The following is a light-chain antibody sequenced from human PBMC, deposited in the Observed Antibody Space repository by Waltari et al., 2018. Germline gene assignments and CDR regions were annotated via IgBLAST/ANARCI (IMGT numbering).Light chain of an antibody. V-gene: IGLV3-10*01. CDR1: ALPTKY. J-gene: IGLJ1*01. CDR3: HSLNSVGNRYV. Sequence: SNELTQPPSVSVSPGQTARITGSGDALPTKYASWYQQKSGQAPVLVIYEDITRTSGMPERFSCSSSGTVATLTISGAQVEDEADYYCHSLNSVGNRYVFGTGTKFTVL. CDR2: EDI.